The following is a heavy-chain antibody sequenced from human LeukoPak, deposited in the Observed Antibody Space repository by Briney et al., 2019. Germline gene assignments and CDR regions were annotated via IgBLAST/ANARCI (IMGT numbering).Heavy chain of an antibody. CDR1: GFTFSNYG. J-gene: IGHJ4*02. CDR3: ARGGAARPDY. Sequence: GGSLRLSCAASGFTFSNYGMDWVRQAPGKGLEWVSYISSSSSSIYYADSVKGRFTISRDNAKNSLFLQMNSLRAEDTAVYYCARGGAARPDYWGQGTLITVSS. V-gene: IGHV3-48*01. CDR2: ISSSSSSI. D-gene: IGHD6-6*01.